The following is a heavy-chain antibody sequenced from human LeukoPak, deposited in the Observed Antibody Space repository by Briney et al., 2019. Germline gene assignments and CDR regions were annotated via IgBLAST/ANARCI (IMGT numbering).Heavy chain of an antibody. CDR1: GFTFSSYV. D-gene: IGHD3-10*01. J-gene: IGHJ4*02. V-gene: IGHV3-23*01. CDR3: AKYGSGSSYFDY. Sequence: PGGSLRLSCAASGFTFSSYVMSWVRQAPGKGLEWDSAISGSGGSTYYAVSVKGRFTISRDNAKNSLYLQMNSLRAEDTAVYYCAKYGSGSSYFDYWGQGTLVTASS. CDR2: ISGSGGST.